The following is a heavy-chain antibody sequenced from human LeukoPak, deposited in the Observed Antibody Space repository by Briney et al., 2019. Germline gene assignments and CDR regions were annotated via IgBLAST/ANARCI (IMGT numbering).Heavy chain of an antibody. D-gene: IGHD1-26*01. Sequence: GGSLRLSCAASGFILSSYWMSWVRQAPGKGLEWVANIKQDGSEKYYVDSVKGRFTISGDNAKNSLYLQMNSLRAEDTAVYYCARGGEQLPYWGQGTLVTVSS. V-gene: IGHV3-7*01. J-gene: IGHJ4*02. CDR1: GFILSSYW. CDR2: IKQDGSEK. CDR3: ARGGEQLPY.